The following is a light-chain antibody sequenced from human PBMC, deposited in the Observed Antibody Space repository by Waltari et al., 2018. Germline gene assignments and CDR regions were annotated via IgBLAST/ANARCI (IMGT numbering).Light chain of an antibody. CDR3: QVWDANTDPGV. Sequence: SYVLTQPPSVSVAPGKTASITCGGNNIESKSVHWYQQKPGQAPILVISYDSYRPSGSPERFSGSNTGHTATLTISRVEAGDEADYYCQVWDANTDPGVFGTGTEVTVL. J-gene: IGLJ1*01. CDR2: YDS. CDR1: NIESKS. V-gene: IGLV3-21*04.